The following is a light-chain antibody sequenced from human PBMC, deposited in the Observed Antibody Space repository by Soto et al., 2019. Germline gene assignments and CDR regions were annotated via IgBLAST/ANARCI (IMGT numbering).Light chain of an antibody. CDR3: QQSYSTPPWT. V-gene: IGKV1-39*01. CDR1: QSINNY. J-gene: IGKJ1*01. CDR2: AAS. Sequence: DIQMTQSPSSLSASVGDRVTITCRASQSINNYLNWYQQKPGKAPKLLICAASSLQSGVPSRFSGSGSGTDFTLTISSLQPEDFATYYCQQSYSTPPWTFGQGTKVEIK.